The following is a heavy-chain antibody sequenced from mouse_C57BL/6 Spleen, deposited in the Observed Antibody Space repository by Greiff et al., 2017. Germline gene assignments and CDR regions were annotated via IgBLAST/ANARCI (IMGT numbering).Heavy chain of an antibody. J-gene: IGHJ2*01. V-gene: IGHV1-80*01. CDR1: GYAFSSYW. D-gene: IGHD3-2*02. Sequence: VKLMESGAELVKPGASVKISCKASGYAFSSYWMNWVKQRPGKGLEWIGQIYPGDGDTNYNGKFKGKATRTADKSSSTAYMQLSSLTSEDSAVYFCARVDSSGFDYWGQGTTLTVSS. CDR3: ARVDSSGFDY. CDR2: IYPGDGDT.